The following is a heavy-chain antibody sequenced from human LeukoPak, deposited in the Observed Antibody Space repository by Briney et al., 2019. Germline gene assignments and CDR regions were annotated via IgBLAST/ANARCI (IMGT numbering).Heavy chain of an antibody. CDR2: IYYSGST. V-gene: IGHV4-31*03. D-gene: IGHD5-24*01. CDR1: GGSISSGGYY. CDR3: AREKDRDGYNP. J-gene: IGHJ5*02. Sequence: SETLSLTCTVSGGSISSGGYYWSWIRQHPGKGLEWIGYIYYSGSTYYNPSLKSRVTISVDTSKNQFSLKLSSVTAADTAVYYCAREKDRDGYNPWGQGTLVTVSS.